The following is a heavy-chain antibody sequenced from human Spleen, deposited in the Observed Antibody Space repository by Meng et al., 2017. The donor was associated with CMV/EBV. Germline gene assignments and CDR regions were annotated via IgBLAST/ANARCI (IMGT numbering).Heavy chain of an antibody. J-gene: IGHJ4*02. Sequence: LPCAVSGVSITSADSFWTWIRQSPGSGLEWIGYISGGVYYNPSLKSRFVISMDTSKNQFSLKATSVTAADTAVYYCARYTPSASFDYWGQGTLVTVSS. CDR2: ISGGV. D-gene: IGHD2-2*02. V-gene: IGHV4-30-4*08. CDR3: ARYTPSASFDY. CDR1: GVSITSADSF.